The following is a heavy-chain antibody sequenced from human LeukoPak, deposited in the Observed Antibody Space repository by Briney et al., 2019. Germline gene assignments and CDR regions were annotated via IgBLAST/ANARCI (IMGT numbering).Heavy chain of an antibody. D-gene: IGHD2-8*01. V-gene: IGHV5-51*01. Sequence: RARESLKISCKASGYTFDNYWISWVRLMPGKGLEWMGIIYPGDSNARYNPSFQGHVTMSVDRSIDTAYLQWSSLQASDTATYYCATQYAQFYDFWGQGTLVTVSS. CDR1: GYTFDNYW. CDR2: IYPGDSNA. J-gene: IGHJ4*02. CDR3: ATQYAQFYDF.